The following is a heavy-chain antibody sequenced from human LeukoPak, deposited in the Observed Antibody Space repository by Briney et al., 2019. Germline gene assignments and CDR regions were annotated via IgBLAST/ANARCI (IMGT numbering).Heavy chain of an antibody. CDR2: IWYDGSNK. J-gene: IGHJ3*02. CDR1: GFTFSSDG. V-gene: IGHV3-33*01. Sequence: PGGSLRLSCAASGFTFSSDGMHRVRQAPGKGREWVAVIWYDGSNKYYADSVKGRVTISRDNSKNTLYLQMNSLRAEDTAVYYCARAVSHVFDIWGRGTMVTV. D-gene: IGHD2-8*01. CDR3: ARAVSHVFDI.